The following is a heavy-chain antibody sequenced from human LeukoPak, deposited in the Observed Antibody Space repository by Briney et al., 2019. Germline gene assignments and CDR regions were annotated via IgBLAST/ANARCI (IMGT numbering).Heavy chain of an antibody. J-gene: IGHJ4*02. Sequence: SVKVPCKASGGTFISYAISWVRQAPGQGLEWMGGIIPIFGTANYAQKFQGRVTITADESTSTAYMELSSLRSEDTAVYYCARDLGGSSSRNYWGQGTLVTVSS. CDR1: GGTFISYA. CDR2: IIPIFGTA. D-gene: IGHD6-6*01. V-gene: IGHV1-69*13. CDR3: ARDLGGSSSRNY.